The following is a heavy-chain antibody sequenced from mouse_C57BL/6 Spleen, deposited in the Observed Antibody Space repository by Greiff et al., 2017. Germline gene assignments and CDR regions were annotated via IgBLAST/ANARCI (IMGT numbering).Heavy chain of an antibody. CDR1: GYTFTSYW. CDR2: IDPSDSYT. J-gene: IGHJ2*01. Sequence: QVQLQQPGAELVRPGTSVKLSCKASGYTFTSYWMHWVKQRPGQGLEWIGVIDPSDSYTNYNQKFKGKATLTVDTSSSTAYMQLSSLTSEDSAVYYWAGYGYYFDYWGQGTTLTVSS. CDR3: AGYGYYFDY. D-gene: IGHD2-2*01. V-gene: IGHV1-59*01.